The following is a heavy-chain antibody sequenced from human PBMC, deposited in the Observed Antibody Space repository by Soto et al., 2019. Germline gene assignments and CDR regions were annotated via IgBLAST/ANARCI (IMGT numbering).Heavy chain of an antibody. CDR1: GGSISSSSYY. CDR3: AKTVVAARYYYYYYMDV. Sequence: LSLTCTVSGGSISSSSYYWGWIRQPPGKGLEWIGSIYYSGSTYYNPSLKSRVTISVDTSKNQFSLKLSSVTAADTAVYYCAKTVVAARYYYYYYMDVWGKGTTVTVSS. J-gene: IGHJ6*03. CDR2: IYYSGST. V-gene: IGHV4-39*01. D-gene: IGHD2-15*01.